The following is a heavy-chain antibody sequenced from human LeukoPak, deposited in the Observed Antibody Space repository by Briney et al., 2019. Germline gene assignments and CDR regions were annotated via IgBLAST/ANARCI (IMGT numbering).Heavy chain of an antibody. D-gene: IGHD6-13*01. Sequence: GGSLRLSCAASGFTFSSFSINWVRQAPGKGLEWVSSISSSSSYIYYADSMKGRFTISRDNAKNSLYLQMNSLRAEDTAVYYCARDRYSFDAFDIWGQGTMVTVSS. CDR1: GFTFSSFS. V-gene: IGHV3-21*01. J-gene: IGHJ3*02. CDR2: ISSSSSYI. CDR3: ARDRYSFDAFDI.